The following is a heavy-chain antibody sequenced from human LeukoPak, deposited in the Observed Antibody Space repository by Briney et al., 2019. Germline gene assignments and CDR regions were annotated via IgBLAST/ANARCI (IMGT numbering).Heavy chain of an antibody. CDR3: ARGPYYYLDV. CDR2: IYYTGTT. CDR1: GGSISSDY. V-gene: IGHV4-59*01. Sequence: PSETLSLTCSVSGGSISSDYWSWIRQPPGKGLEWIGYIYYTGTTNYNSSLKSRVTISVDRSKHLFSLKLSSVIAADTAVYYCARGPYYYLDVWGKGTTVTVFS. J-gene: IGHJ6*03.